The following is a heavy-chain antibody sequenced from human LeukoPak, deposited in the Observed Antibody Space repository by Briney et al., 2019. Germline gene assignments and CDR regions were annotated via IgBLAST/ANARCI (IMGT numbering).Heavy chain of an antibody. V-gene: IGHV4-59*01. CDR1: GGSISSYY. D-gene: IGHD1-26*01. Sequence: SETLSLTCTVSGGSISSYYWSWIRQPPAKGLEWSGYIYYSGITNYNPALKSRVIISVDTSKNQFSLKLSSVTAADTAVYYCARAGRWEGRPHAFDIWGQGTMVTVSS. CDR3: ARAGRWEGRPHAFDI. J-gene: IGHJ3*02. CDR2: IYYSGIT.